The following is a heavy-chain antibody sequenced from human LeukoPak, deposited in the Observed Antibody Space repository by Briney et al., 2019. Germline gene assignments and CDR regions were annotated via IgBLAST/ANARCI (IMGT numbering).Heavy chain of an antibody. Sequence: PSETLSHTCAVYGGSFSGYYWSWIRQPPGKGLEWIGEINHSGSTNYNPSLKSRVTISVDTSKNQFSLKLSSVTAADTAVYYCARGRLRAALDYWGQGTLVTVSS. V-gene: IGHV4-34*01. J-gene: IGHJ4*02. CDR1: GGSFSGYY. CDR2: INHSGST. CDR3: ARGRLRAALDY. D-gene: IGHD6-13*01.